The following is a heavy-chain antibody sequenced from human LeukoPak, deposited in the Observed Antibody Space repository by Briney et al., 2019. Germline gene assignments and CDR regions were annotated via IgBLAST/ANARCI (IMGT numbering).Heavy chain of an antibody. CDR3: ARDVVVPAVTYYYYYGMDV. Sequence: PGGSLRLSCAASGFTFSSYWMSWVRQAPGKGLEWVANIKQDGSEKYYVDSVKGRFTISRDNAKNSLYLQMNSLRAEDTAVYYCARDVVVPAVTYYYYYGMDVWGQGTTVTVSS. CDR2: IKQDGSEK. J-gene: IGHJ6*02. D-gene: IGHD2-2*01. V-gene: IGHV3-7*01. CDR1: GFTFSSYW.